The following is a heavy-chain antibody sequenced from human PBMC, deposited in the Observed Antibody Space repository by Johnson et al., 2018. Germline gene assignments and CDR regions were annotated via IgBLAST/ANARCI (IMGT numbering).Heavy chain of an antibody. J-gene: IGHJ1*01. CDR3: AKSQRGIAVLLATYFQR. CDR2: ISGSSGRT. D-gene: IGHD2-21*01. CDR1: GFTFSSYA. V-gene: IGHV3-23*01. Sequence: EVQLLESGGGLIQPGGSLRLSCAASGFTFSSYAMSWVRQAPGLGLEWVSTISGSSGRTYSADSVKGRFSISRDNSKDTLYLQMNSLRVEDTAVGYCAKSQRGIAVLLATYFQRWGQGTLVTVSS.